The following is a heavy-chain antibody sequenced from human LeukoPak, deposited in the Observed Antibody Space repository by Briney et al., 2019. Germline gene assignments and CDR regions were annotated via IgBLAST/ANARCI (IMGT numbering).Heavy chain of an antibody. V-gene: IGHV1-69*05. CDR3: ARDYGSGSYSLYMDV. CDR1: GGTFSSYA. Sequence: SVKVSCKASGGTFSSYAISWVRQAPGQGLEWMGGIIPIFGTANYAQKFQGRVTITTDETTSTAYMELSSLRSEDTAVYYCARDYGSGSYSLYMDVWGKGTTVTVSS. D-gene: IGHD3-10*01. CDR2: IIPIFGTA. J-gene: IGHJ6*03.